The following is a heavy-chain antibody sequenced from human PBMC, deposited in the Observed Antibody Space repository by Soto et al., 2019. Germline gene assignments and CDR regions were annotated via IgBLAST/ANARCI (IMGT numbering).Heavy chain of an antibody. CDR2: IYYSGST. CDR1: GGSVGSGSYY. D-gene: IGHD3-10*01. J-gene: IGHJ6*02. Sequence: SETLSLTCTVSGGSVGSGSYYWSWIRQPPGKGLEWIGYIYYSGSTNYNPSLKSRVTISVDTSKNQFSLKLSSVTAADTAVYYCARGVTMVRGVLDYYYYGMDVWGQGTAVTVSS. CDR3: ARGVTMVRGVLDYYYYGMDV. V-gene: IGHV4-61*01.